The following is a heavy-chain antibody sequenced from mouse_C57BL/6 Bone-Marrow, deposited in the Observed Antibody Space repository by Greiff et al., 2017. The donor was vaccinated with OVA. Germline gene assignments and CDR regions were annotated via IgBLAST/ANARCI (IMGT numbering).Heavy chain of an antibody. CDR2: FYPGSGSI. Sequence: QVQLKESGAELVKPGASVKLSCKASGYTFTEYTIHWVKQRSGQGLAWIGWFYPGSGSIKYNEKFKDKATLTADKSYSTVYMELSRLTSEDSAVYFCARHEDDGYDFDYWGQGTTLTVSS. D-gene: IGHD2-3*01. J-gene: IGHJ2*01. CDR3: ARHEDDGYDFDY. V-gene: IGHV1-62-2*01. CDR1: GYTFTEYT.